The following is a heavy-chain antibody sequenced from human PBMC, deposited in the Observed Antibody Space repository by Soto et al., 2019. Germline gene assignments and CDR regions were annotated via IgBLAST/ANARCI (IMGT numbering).Heavy chain of an antibody. CDR1: GGSISSSSYY. CDR3: ARTYSSSWYGDYYYYYGMDV. Sequence: PSETLSLTCTVSGGSISSSSYYWGWIRQPPGKGLEWIGSIYYSGSTYYNPSLKSRVTISVDTSKNQFSLKLSSVTAADTAVYYCARTYSSSWYGDYYYYYGMDVWGQGTTVTVSS. CDR2: IYYSGST. V-gene: IGHV4-39*01. J-gene: IGHJ6*02. D-gene: IGHD6-13*01.